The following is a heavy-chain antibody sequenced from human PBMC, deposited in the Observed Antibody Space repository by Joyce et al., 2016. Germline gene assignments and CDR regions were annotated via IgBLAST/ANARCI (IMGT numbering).Heavy chain of an antibody. CDR2: ISASSGTI. J-gene: IGHJ4*02. Sequence: EVQLVESGGGLVQPGGSLRLSRAAPGFSFNTYSINWVRQAPGKGLEWLSYISASSGTIYYADSVKGRFTISRDNAKNSVYLQMNSLRDEDTAVYYCARVGRTGYTCDYWGQGTLVTVSS. CDR1: GFSFNTYS. CDR3: ARVGRTGYTCDY. V-gene: IGHV3-48*02. D-gene: IGHD5-24*01.